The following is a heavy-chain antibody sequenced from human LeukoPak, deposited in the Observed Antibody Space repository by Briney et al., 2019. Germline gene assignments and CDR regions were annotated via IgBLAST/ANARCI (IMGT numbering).Heavy chain of an antibody. V-gene: IGHV3-33*01. CDR2: IWYDGSIK. CDR1: GFTFSTYG. Sequence: GRSLRLSCAASGFTFSTYGMHWVRQAPGKGPEWVAVIWYDGSIKYYADSVKGRFTISRDNSKNTLYLQMNSLRAEDTAVYYCARAVGPFDIWGQGTIVIVSS. CDR3: ARAVGPFDI. J-gene: IGHJ3*02.